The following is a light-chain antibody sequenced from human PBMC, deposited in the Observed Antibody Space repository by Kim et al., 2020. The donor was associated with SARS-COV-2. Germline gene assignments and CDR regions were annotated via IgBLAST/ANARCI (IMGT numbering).Light chain of an antibody. CDR2: EDN. CDR3: QSYDSSNRV. V-gene: IGLV6-57*03. J-gene: IGLJ3*02. Sequence: GETVTISCTRSSGSIASNYVQWYQQRPGSAPTTVIYEDNQRPSGVPDRFSGSIDSSSNSASLTISGLKTEYEADYYCQSYDSSNRVFGGGTQLTVL. CDR1: SGSIASNY.